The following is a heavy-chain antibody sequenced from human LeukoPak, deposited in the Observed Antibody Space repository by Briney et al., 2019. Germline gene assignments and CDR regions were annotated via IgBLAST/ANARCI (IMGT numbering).Heavy chain of an antibody. CDR2: ISSSGSTI. V-gene: IGHV3-11*04. CDR1: GFTFSDYY. CDR3: ARDDRSRGVVVSNFDI. J-gene: IGHJ3*02. D-gene: IGHD3-22*01. Sequence: SGGSLRLSCAASGFTFSDYYMSWIRQAPGKGLEWVSYISSSGSTIYYADSVKGRFTISRDNAKNSLYLQMNSLRAEDTAVYYCARDDRSRGVVVSNFDIWGQGTMVTVSS.